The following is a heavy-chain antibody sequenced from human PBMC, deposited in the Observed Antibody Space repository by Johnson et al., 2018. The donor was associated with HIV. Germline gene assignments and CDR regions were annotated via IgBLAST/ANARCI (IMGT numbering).Heavy chain of an antibody. D-gene: IGHD3-10*01. CDR3: AKDREYYGSGSFYAFDI. CDR2: IKSKTDGETT. Sequence: VQVVESGGGLVKAGGSLRLSCAASGFSFSNAWMSWVRQAPGKGLEWVGRIKSKTDGETTDYAAPVKGRFTTPRDDSKNTLYLQMNSLRAEDTAVYYCAKDREYYGSGSFYAFDIWGQGTMVTVSS. J-gene: IGHJ3*02. V-gene: IGHV3-15*01. CDR1: GFSFSNAW.